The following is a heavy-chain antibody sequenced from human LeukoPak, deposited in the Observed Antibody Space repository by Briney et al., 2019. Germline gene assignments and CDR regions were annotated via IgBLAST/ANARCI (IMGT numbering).Heavy chain of an antibody. Sequence: EASVKVSCKASGYTFTGYYMHWVRQAPGQGLEWMGWINPNSGGTNYAQKFQGRVTMTRDTSISTAYMELSRPRSDDTAVYYCARDGSSSFGHYYYYYYMDVWGKGTTVTVSS. J-gene: IGHJ6*03. CDR1: GYTFTGYY. V-gene: IGHV1-2*02. CDR3: ARDGSSSFGHYYYYYYMDV. D-gene: IGHD6-13*01. CDR2: INPNSGGT.